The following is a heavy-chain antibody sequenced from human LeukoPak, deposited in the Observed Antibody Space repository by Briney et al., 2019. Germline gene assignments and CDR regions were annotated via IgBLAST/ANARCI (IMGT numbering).Heavy chain of an antibody. CDR1: GFIFSNYE. CDR3: ARDLPTGTYRAYFDN. Sequence: GGSLRLSCAGSGFIFSNYEMNWVRQAPGKGLEWVSYISSTGSDIYYADSVKGRFTISRDNAENSLYLQMNSLRAEDTAVYYWARDLPTGTYRAYFDNWGQGTLVTVSS. D-gene: IGHD1-26*01. CDR2: ISSTGSDI. J-gene: IGHJ4*02. V-gene: IGHV3-48*03.